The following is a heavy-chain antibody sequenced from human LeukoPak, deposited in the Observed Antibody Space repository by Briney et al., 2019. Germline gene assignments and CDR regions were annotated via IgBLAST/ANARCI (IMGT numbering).Heavy chain of an antibody. CDR2: ISGSGGST. V-gene: IGHV3-23*01. D-gene: IGHD1-1*01. J-gene: IGHJ4*02. Sequence: GGSLRLPCAASGFTFSSYAMSWVRQAPGKGLEWVSAISGSGGSTYYADSVKGRFTISRDNSKNTLYLQMNSLRAEDTAVYYCAKGTTEGGYFDYWGQGTLVTVSS. CDR3: AKGTTEGGYFDY. CDR1: GFTFSSYA.